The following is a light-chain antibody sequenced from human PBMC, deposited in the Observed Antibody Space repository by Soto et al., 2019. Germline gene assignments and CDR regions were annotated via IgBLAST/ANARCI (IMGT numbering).Light chain of an antibody. V-gene: IGLV2-8*01. CDR2: EVT. CDR1: SSDVGGYYY. Sequence: QSVLTQPPSASGSPGQSVTISCTGTSSDVGGYYYVSWYQQQSGKAPKLMIYEVTKRPSGVPNRFSGSKSGNTASLTVSGLQAEDEADYYCSSYAGINNLIFGAGTKLTVL. CDR3: SSYAGINNLI. J-gene: IGLJ2*01.